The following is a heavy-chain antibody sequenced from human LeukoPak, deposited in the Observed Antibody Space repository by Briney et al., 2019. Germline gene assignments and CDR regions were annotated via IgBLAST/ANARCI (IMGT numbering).Heavy chain of an antibody. Sequence: GGSLRLSFAASGFTFSNYALSWVRQAPGKGLDWVSGIIWSGSSTFSAVSVMGRFTISRDNSRGTLFLQMNGLRVEDTAIYYFAFMVRRLGRPEQQGGYWGQGSLVTVSS. CDR3: AFMVRRLGRPEQQGGY. CDR1: GFTFSNYA. CDR2: IIWSGSST. D-gene: IGHD3-10*01. J-gene: IGHJ4*02. V-gene: IGHV3-23*01.